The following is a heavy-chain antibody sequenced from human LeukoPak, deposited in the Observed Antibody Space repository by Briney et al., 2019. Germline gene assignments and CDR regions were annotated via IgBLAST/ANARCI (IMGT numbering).Heavy chain of an antibody. CDR1: GGSISSYY. V-gene: IGHV4-59*01. D-gene: IGHD3-10*01. CDR3: ARAGDYYVSGSYLGY. CDR2: IYHRGSA. J-gene: IGHJ4*02. Sequence: SETLSLTCTVSGGSISSYYWTWVRQPPGKGLEWIGYIYHRGSANYNPSLKSRVTVSVDTSKNQFSLTLSSVTAADAAVYYCARAGDYYVSGSYLGYWGQGTLVTVSS.